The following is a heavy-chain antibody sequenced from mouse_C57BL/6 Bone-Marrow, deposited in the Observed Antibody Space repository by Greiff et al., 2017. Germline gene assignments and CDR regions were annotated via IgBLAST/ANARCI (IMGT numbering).Heavy chain of an antibody. Sequence: KLMESGGDLVKPGGSLKLSCAASGFTFSSYGMSWVRQTPDKRLEWVATISSGGSYTYYPDSVKGRFTFSRDNAKNTLYLQMSSLKSEDTAMYYCARRVTGTDFDYWGQGTTLTVSS. J-gene: IGHJ2*01. D-gene: IGHD4-1*01. CDR2: ISSGGSYT. CDR1: GFTFSSYG. V-gene: IGHV5-6*02. CDR3: ARRVTGTDFDY.